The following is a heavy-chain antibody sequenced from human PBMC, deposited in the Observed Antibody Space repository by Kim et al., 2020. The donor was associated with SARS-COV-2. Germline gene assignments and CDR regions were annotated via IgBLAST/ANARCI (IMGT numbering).Heavy chain of an antibody. CDR1: GFTFSSYA. Sequence: GGSLRLSCAASGFTFSSYAMSWVRQAPGKGLEWVSAISGSGGSTYYADSVKGRFTISRDNSKNTLYLQMNSLRAEDTAVYYCAKDPKQQLVLGYFQHWGQGTLVTVSS. D-gene: IGHD6-13*01. J-gene: IGHJ1*01. V-gene: IGHV3-23*01. CDR2: ISGSGGST. CDR3: AKDPKQQLVLGYFQH.